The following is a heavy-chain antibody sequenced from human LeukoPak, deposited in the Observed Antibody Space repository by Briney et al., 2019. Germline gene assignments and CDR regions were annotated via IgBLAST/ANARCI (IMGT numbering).Heavy chain of an antibody. D-gene: IGHD3-10*01. CDR3: ARASTMVRGVPRWFDP. V-gene: IGHV3-21*01. J-gene: IGHJ5*02. CDR1: GFTFSSYS. Sequence: GGSLRLSCAASGFTFSSYSMNWVRQAPGKGLEWVSSISSSSYIYYADSVKGRFTISRGNAKNSLYLQMNSLRAEDTAVYYCARASTMVRGVPRWFDPWGQGTLVTVSS. CDR2: ISSSSYI.